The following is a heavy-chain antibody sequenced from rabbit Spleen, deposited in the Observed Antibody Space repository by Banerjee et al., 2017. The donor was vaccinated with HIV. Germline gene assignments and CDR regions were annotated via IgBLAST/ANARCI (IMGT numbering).Heavy chain of an antibody. CDR1: GFPFSSDYD. Sequence: QSLEESGGDLVKPGASLTLICTASGFPFSSDYDMGWVRQAPGKGLEWVACAYAGSSGSTYSATCAKGRFTISKTSSTTVTLHMTSLTAADTAPYFCARDAGTIFSTYGMDLWGQGTLVTVS. V-gene: IGHV1S40*01. J-gene: IGHJ6*01. CDR3: ARDAGTIFSTYGMDL. CDR2: AYAGSSGST. D-gene: IGHD4-2*01.